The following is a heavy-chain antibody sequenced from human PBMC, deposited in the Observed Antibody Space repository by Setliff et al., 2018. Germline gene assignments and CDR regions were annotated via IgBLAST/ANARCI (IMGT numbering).Heavy chain of an antibody. CDR3: ARGWAALGIIGY. V-gene: IGHV1-8*02. CDR2: MNPNSGNT. CDR1: GYTFTSYD. J-gene: IGHJ4*02. Sequence: SVKVSCKASGYTFTSYDINWMRQASGQGLEWMGWMNPNSGNTGSTQKFQGRVTMTRNTSTSTAYMELSRLTSEDTAVYFCARGWAALGIIGYWGQGTLVTVS. D-gene: IGHD7-27*01.